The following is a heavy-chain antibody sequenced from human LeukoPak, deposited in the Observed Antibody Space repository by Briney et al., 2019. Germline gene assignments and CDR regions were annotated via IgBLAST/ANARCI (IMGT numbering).Heavy chain of an antibody. CDR3: ARGGSGSSIPDY. Sequence: PSETLSLTCTVSGGSISSYYWSWIRQPPGKGLEWIGYIYYSGSTNYNPSLRSRVTISVDTSKNQFSLKLSSVTAADTAVYYCARGGSGSSIPDYWGQGTLVTVSS. V-gene: IGHV4-59*01. CDR2: IYYSGST. CDR1: GGSISSYY. D-gene: IGHD3-10*01. J-gene: IGHJ4*02.